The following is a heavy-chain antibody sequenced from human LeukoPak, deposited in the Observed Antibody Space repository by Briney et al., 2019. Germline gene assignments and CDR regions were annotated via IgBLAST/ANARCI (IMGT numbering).Heavy chain of an antibody. D-gene: IGHD3-10*01. Sequence: PGGSLRLSCPASGFTFSSYGMHWVRQAPGKGLERVAVISYDGSNTYYADSVKGRFTISRDNYKNMLYLQMNRLRAEDTAVYYCAKPYYYGSRSYMDYWGQGTLVTVSS. CDR2: ISYDGSNT. CDR1: GFTFSSYG. V-gene: IGHV3-30*18. J-gene: IGHJ4*02. CDR3: AKPYYYGSRSYMDY.